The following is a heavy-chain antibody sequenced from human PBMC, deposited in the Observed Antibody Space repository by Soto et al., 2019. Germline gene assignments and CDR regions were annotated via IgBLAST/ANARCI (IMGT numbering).Heavy chain of an antibody. D-gene: IGHD3-9*01. V-gene: IGHV3-23*01. Sequence: EVQLLESGGGLVQPGGSLRLSCATSGFTLSNYAMNWVRQSPGKGLEWVSSISASGDSTYYPESVKGRFTVSRDNSKNKLYLQIDSLRAEATAVYYCAKGGSLTGYFTYDYWGQGALVTVSS. CDR1: GFTLSNYA. J-gene: IGHJ4*02. CDR3: AKGGSLTGYFTYDY. CDR2: ISASGDST.